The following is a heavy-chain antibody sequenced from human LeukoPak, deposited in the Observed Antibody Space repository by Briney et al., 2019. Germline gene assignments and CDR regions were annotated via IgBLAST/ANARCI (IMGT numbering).Heavy chain of an antibody. V-gene: IGHV3-23*01. CDR2: ISESGDKT. CDR1: GFPFSSYA. D-gene: IGHD1-26*01. J-gene: IGHJ4*02. Sequence: GGSLRLSCAASGFPFSSYAMNWVRQAPGKGLEWVSSISESGDKTDYADSARGRFTISRDNSQNTLYLQMNSLRVEDTALYYCAKQWVDCWGQGTLVTVSS. CDR3: AKQWVDC.